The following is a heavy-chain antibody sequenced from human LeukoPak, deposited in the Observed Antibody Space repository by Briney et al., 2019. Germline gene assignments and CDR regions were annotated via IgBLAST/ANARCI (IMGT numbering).Heavy chain of an antibody. Sequence: SETLSLTCTVSGVSISSSSYYWGWIRQPPGKGLEWIGSIYYSGSAYYNPSLKSRVTISVDTSKNQFSLKLSSVTAADTAVYYCARHSYFDYWGQGTLVTVSS. J-gene: IGHJ4*02. CDR3: ARHSYFDY. CDR2: IYYSGSA. CDR1: GVSISSSSYY. V-gene: IGHV4-39*01.